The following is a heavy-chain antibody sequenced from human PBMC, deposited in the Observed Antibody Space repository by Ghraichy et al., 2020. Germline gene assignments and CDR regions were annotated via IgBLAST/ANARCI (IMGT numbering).Heavy chain of an antibody. J-gene: IGHJ4*02. CDR1: GFIFSSYW. CDR2: IKKDGSEK. Sequence: GGSLRLSCAASGFIFSSYWMSWVRQAPGKGLEWVANIKKDGSEKYYVDSVKGRFTISRDNAKNSLYLQMNSLRAEDTAVYYCARDLGSGWHFDYWGQGTLVTVSS. D-gene: IGHD6-19*01. V-gene: IGHV3-7*01. CDR3: ARDLGSGWHFDY.